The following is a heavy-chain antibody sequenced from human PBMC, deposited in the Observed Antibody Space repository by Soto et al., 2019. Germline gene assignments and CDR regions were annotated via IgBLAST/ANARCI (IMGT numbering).Heavy chain of an antibody. D-gene: IGHD6-19*01. V-gene: IGHV1-18*01. CDR2: ISAYNGNT. CDR1: GYTFTCYG. J-gene: IGHJ3*02. CDR3: ARDGRAVAGTGAFDI. Sequence: GASVKVSCKASGYTFTCYGISWVRQSPGQGLEWMGWISAYNGNTNYAQKLQGRVTMTTDTSTSTAYMELRSLRSDDTAVYYCARDGRAVAGTGAFDIWGQGTMVTVSS.